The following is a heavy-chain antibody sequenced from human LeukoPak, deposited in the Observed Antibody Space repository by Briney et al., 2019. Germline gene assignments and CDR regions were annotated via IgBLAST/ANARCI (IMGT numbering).Heavy chain of an antibody. J-gene: IGHJ6*02. V-gene: IGHV5-10-1*01. CDR3: ARQEYYYGMDV. CDR1: GYSFTKYW. CDR2: IDPSDSYT. Sequence: PGGSLRLSCKASGYSFTKYWIGWVRQMPGKGLEWMGRIDPSDSYTNYSPSFQGHVTISADKSISTAYLQWSSLKASDTAMYYCARQEYYYGMDVWGQGTTVTVSS.